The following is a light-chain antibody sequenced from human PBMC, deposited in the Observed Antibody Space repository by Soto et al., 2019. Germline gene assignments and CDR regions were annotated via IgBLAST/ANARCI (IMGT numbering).Light chain of an antibody. Sequence: QSVLTQPPSVSGAPGQRVTISCTGSSSNIGAGYDVHWYQHLPGTAPKLLIYANNNRPSGVPDRFSGSKSDTSASLAITGLQAEDEADYYCGTWDASLSAGIFGGGTQLTVL. V-gene: IGLV1-40*01. J-gene: IGLJ2*01. CDR2: ANN. CDR1: SSNIGAGYD. CDR3: GTWDASLSAGI.